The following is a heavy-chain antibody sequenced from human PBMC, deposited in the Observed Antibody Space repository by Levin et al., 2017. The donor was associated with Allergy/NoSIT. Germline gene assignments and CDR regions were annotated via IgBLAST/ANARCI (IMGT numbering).Heavy chain of an antibody. Sequence: SETLSLTCTVSGGSINNYYWSWIRQPPGRGLEWIGYIYYTGSTEYNPSLQSRVTITLDTSKNQFSLKLRSVTAAGTAVYYCARHGPSGRGWYHYWGQGTLVTVSS. V-gene: IGHV4-59*08. CDR3: ARHGPSGRGWYHY. CDR1: GGSINNYY. CDR2: IYYTGST. J-gene: IGHJ4*02. D-gene: IGHD6-19*01.